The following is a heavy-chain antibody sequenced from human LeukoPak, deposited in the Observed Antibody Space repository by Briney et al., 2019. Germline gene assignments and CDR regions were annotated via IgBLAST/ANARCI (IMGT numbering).Heavy chain of an antibody. CDR1: GDSISSGGYY. CDR2: IYYSGST. J-gene: IGHJ3*02. CDR3: ARGRFLDAFDI. V-gene: IGHV4-61*08. Sequence: SQTLSLTCTVSGDSISSGGYYWSWIRQHPGKGLEWIGYIYYSGSTKYKPSLKSRVTISVDTSKNQFSLKLSSVTAADTAVYYCARGRFLDAFDIWGQGTMVTVSS. D-gene: IGHD3-3*01.